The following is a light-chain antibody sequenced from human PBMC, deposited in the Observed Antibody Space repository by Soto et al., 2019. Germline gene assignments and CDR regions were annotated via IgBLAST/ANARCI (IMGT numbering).Light chain of an antibody. CDR1: SSDIGTFNR. J-gene: IGLJ2*01. CDR3: CSDTTNSALVV. CDR2: DVT. Sequence: QSALTQPASVSGSPGQSITISCTGSSSDIGTFNRVSWYQQHPGQAPKLVIYDVTHRPSGVFHRFSGSKSGNTASLTISGLPTEDEADYYCCSDTTNSALVVFGSGTKLTVL. V-gene: IGLV2-14*03.